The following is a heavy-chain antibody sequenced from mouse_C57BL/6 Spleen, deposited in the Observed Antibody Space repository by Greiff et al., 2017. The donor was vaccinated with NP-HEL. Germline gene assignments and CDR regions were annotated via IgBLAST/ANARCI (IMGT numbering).Heavy chain of an antibody. D-gene: IGHD2-3*01. V-gene: IGHV1-18*01. CDR1: GYTFTDYN. CDR3: ARSRDGYPLYAMDY. J-gene: IGHJ4*01. Sequence: EVQLQQSGPELVKPGASVKIPCKASGYTFTDYNMDWVKQSHGKSLEWIGDINPNNGGTIYNQKFKGKATLTGDKSSSTAYMELRSLTSEDTAVYYCARSRDGYPLYAMDYWGQGTSVTVSS. CDR2: INPNNGGT.